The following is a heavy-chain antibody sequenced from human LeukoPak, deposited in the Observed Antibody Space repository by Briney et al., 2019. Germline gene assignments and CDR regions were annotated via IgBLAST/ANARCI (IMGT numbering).Heavy chain of an antibody. V-gene: IGHV3-23*01. J-gene: IGHJ4*02. CDR2: ISGGGDYI. CDR1: SGSISAYY. Sequence: ETLSLTCTVSSGSISAYYWNWIRQPPGKGLEWVSAISGGGDYIYYGDSVKGRFTTSRDNSKRTLYLQMSNLRAEDTAVYYCAKNWGPGMAFYESWGQGTQVTVSS. D-gene: IGHD5-18*01. CDR3: AKNWGPGMAFYES.